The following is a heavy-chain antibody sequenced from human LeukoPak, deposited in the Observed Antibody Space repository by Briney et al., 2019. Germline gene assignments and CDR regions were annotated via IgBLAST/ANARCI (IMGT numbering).Heavy chain of an antibody. D-gene: IGHD3-3*01. CDR1: GFTFSDYD. CDR2: ISSSGSTI. CDR3: ASVRFLEWLPIDY. V-gene: IGHV3-11*04. Sequence: GGSLRLSCAASGFTFSDYDMSWVRQAPGKGLEWVAYISSSGSTIYYADSVKGRFTISRDNAKNSLYLQMNSLRAEDTAVYYCASVRFLEWLPIDYWGQGTLVTVSS. J-gene: IGHJ4*02.